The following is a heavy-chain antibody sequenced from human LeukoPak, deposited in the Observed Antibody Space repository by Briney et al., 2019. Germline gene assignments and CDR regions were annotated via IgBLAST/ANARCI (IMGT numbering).Heavy chain of an antibody. V-gene: IGHV4-34*01. Sequence: SETLSLTCAVYGGFFSRYYWSWIRQPPGTGLEGIGEINHKGSATYNPSLKSRVTISVDTPNNQFSLKLSSVTAADTAVYNCANADYGDYPGDDYWGQGTLVTVSS. CDR1: GGFFSRYY. CDR2: INHKGSA. D-gene: IGHD4-17*01. CDR3: ANADYGDYPGDDY. J-gene: IGHJ4*02.